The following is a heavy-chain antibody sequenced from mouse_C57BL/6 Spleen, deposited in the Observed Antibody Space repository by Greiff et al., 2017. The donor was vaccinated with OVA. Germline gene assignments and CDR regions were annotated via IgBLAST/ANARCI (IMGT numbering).Heavy chain of an antibody. D-gene: IGHD1-1*01. Sequence: QVQLQQSGPELVKPGASVKISCKASGYAFSSSWMNWVKQRPGKGLEWIGRIYPGDGDTNYNGKFKGKATLTADKSSSTAYMQLSSLTSEDSAVYFCARLGTVVRYFDVWGTGTTVTVSS. J-gene: IGHJ1*03. CDR3: ARLGTVVRYFDV. CDR2: IYPGDGDT. CDR1: GYAFSSSW. V-gene: IGHV1-82*01.